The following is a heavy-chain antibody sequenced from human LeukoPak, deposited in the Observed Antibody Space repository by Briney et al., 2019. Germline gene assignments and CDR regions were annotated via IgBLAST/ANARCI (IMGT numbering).Heavy chain of an antibody. CDR2: FYYSGST. J-gene: IGHJ4*02. CDR1: GGSISSYC. CDR3: ARANPYYFDY. Sequence: SEALSLTCTVSGGSISSYCWSWIRQPPGKRLEWIGYFYYSGSTNYNPSLKSRVTISVDTSKNQFSLKLSSVTAADTAVYYCARANPYYFDYWGQGTLVTVSS. V-gene: IGHV4-59*01. D-gene: IGHD1-14*01.